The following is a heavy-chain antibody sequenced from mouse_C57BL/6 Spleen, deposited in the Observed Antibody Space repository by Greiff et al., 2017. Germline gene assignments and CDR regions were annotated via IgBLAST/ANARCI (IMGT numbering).Heavy chain of an antibody. J-gene: IGHJ2*01. V-gene: IGHV3-6*01. CDR3: ARDTTVALDY. D-gene: IGHD1-1*01. CDR1: GYSITSGYY. CDR2: ISYDGSN. Sequence: VQLKQSGPGLVKPSQSLSLTCSVTGYSITSGYYWNWIRQFPGNKLEWMGYISYDGSNNYNPSLKNRISITRDTSKNQFFLKLNSVTTEDTATYYCARDTTVALDYWGQGTTLTVSS.